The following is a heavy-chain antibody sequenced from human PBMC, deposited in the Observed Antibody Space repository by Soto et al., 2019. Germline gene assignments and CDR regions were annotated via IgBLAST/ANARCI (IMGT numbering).Heavy chain of an antibody. D-gene: IGHD4-4*01. V-gene: IGHV3-30-3*01. CDR1: GFTFSSYD. J-gene: IGHJ2*01. CDR3: ARPLWRDDYNWGYFDL. CDR2: ISYDGSNK. Sequence: QVQLVESGGGVVQPGRSLRLSCAASGFTFSSYDMHWVRQVPGKGLEWVAVISYDGSNKYYADSVKGRFTISRDNSKNTLYLQMNSLRAEDTAVYYCARPLWRDDYNWGYFDLWGRGTLVTVYS.